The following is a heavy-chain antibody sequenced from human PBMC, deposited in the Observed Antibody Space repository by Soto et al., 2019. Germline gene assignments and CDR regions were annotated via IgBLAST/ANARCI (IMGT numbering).Heavy chain of an antibody. V-gene: IGHV3-23*01. CDR2: ITSGGNT. J-gene: IGHJ4*02. D-gene: IGHD1-1*01. Sequence: EVQLLESGGGLVQPGGSLRLSCAASGFSFSNYAMSWVRQAPGKGLEWVSTITSGGNTYYVDSVKGRFTISRDNSKNTLYLQMSSLRAEDTAVYYCAKGADEGRWILFDYWGQGALVTVSS. CDR3: AKGADEGRWILFDY. CDR1: GFSFSNYA.